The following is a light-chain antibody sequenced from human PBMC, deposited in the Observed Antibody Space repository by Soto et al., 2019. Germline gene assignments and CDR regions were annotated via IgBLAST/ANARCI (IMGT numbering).Light chain of an antibody. Sequence: QYVLTQPPSASGAPGQRVTISCSGGSSNIGRYNVFWYQHLPGTAPKLLIYMNYQRPSGVPDRFSGFKSGTSASLAISGLRSEDESEYYCAAWDDSLSGVIFGGGTKLTVL. CDR3: AAWDDSLSGVI. J-gene: IGLJ2*01. V-gene: IGLV1-47*01. CDR1: SSNIGRYN. CDR2: MNY.